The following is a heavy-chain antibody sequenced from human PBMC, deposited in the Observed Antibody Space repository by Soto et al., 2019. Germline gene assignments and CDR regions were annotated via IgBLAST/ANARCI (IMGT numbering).Heavy chain of an antibody. Sequence: QVQLQESGPGLVKPSQTLSLTCTVSGGSISNGTYYWSWIRQHPGKGLEWIGHIFYSGSTYYNPSLESRVTISVDTSKNQFSLRLNSVTAADTAVYYCARYILFGGRRGWFDPWGQGTLVTVSS. J-gene: IGHJ5*02. CDR1: GGSISNGTYY. D-gene: IGHD2-15*01. CDR3: ARYILFGGRRGWFDP. V-gene: IGHV4-31*03. CDR2: IFYSGST.